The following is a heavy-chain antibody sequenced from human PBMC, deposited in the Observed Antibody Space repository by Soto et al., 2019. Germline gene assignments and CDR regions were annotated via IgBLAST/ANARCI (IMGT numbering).Heavy chain of an antibody. CDR1: GFTFSSYG. CDR2: ISYDGSNK. CDR3: ARGDNDYGSGSRYYYYMDV. D-gene: IGHD3-10*01. V-gene: IGHV3-30*03. Sequence: GGSLRLSCAASGFTFSSYGMHWVRQAPGKGLEWVGVISYDGSNKYYADSVKGRFTISRDNSKNTLYLQMNTLRAEDTAVYYCARGDNDYGSGSRYYYYMDVWGKGTTVTVSS. J-gene: IGHJ6*03.